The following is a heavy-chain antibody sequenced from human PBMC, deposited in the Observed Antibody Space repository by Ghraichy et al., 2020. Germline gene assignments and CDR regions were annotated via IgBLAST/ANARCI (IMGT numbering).Heavy chain of an antibody. CDR2: INHSGST. V-gene: IGHV4-34*01. J-gene: IGHJ6*03. Sequence: SETLSLTCAVYGGSFSGSYWRWIRQPPGKGLEWIGEINHSGSTNYNPSLKSRVTISVDTSKNQFSLKLSSVTAADTAVYYCARDRGDYVAYYYYYYMDVWGKGTTVTVS. D-gene: IGHD4-17*01. CDR1: GGSFSGSY. CDR3: ARDRGDYVAYYYYYYMDV.